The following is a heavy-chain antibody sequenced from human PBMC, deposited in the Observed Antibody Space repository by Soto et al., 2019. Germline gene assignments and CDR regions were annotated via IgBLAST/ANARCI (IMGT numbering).Heavy chain of an antibody. D-gene: IGHD2-21*02. CDR1: GFTFSSYA. J-gene: IGHJ3*02. CDR2: ISGSGGST. CDR3: ANPWAYCGDDCPGNGAFDI. V-gene: IGHV3-23*01. Sequence: GGSLRLSCAASGFTFSSYAMSWVRQAPGKGLEWVSAISGSGGSTYYADSVKGRFTISRDNSKNNLYLQMNSLRAEDTAVYYCANPWAYCGDDCPGNGAFDIWGQGTMVTVSS.